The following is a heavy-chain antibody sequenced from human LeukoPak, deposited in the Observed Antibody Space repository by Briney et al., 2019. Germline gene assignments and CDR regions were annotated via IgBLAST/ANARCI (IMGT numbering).Heavy chain of an antibody. J-gene: IGHJ4*02. V-gene: IGHV4-59*01. Sequence: SETLSLTCAVYGASFSGYYWSWIRQPPGKGLEWVGYIYYSGSTNYNLSLKSRVTISVDTSKNQFSLKLSSVTAADTAVYYCARAGAGSDIFTYWGQGTLVTVSS. CDR2: IYYSGST. D-gene: IGHD3-9*01. CDR3: ARAGAGSDIFTY. CDR1: GASFSGYY.